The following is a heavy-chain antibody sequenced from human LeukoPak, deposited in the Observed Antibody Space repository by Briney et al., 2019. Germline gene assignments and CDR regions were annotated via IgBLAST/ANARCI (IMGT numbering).Heavy chain of an antibody. CDR1: GFTFSSYS. CDR3: AKAAIKYYYDSSGYYPV. Sequence: PGGSLRLSCAASGFTFSSYSMNWVRQAPGKGLEWVSYISSSSSTIYYADSVKGRFTISRDNSKNTLYLQMNSLRAEDTAVYYCAKAAIKYYYDSSGYYPVWGKGTTVTVSS. J-gene: IGHJ6*04. V-gene: IGHV3-48*01. D-gene: IGHD3-22*01. CDR2: ISSSSSTI.